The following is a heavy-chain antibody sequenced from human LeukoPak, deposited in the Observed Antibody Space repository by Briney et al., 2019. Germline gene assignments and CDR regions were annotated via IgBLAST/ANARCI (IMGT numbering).Heavy chain of an antibody. Sequence: GGSLRLSCAASGFTFSSYAMSWVRQAPGKGLEWASAISGSGGSTYYADSVKGRFTISRDNSKNTLYLQMNSLRAEDTAVYYCAKVLYCSSTSCSHYYYYMDVWGKGTTVTVSS. CDR1: GFTFSSYA. V-gene: IGHV3-23*01. CDR3: AKVLYCSSTSCSHYYYYMDV. J-gene: IGHJ6*03. CDR2: ISGSGGST. D-gene: IGHD2-2*01.